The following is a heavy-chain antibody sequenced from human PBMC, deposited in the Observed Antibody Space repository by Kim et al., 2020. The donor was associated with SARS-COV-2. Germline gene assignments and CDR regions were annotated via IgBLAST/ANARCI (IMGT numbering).Heavy chain of an antibody. CDR3: ARGLFYYDSSGYVFDY. V-gene: IGHV1-3*01. CDR1: GYIFTSFL. D-gene: IGHD3-22*01. J-gene: IGHJ4*02. Sequence: ASVKVSCKASGYIFTSFLMHWVRQAPGQRLEWMGWINAGNGNTKFSRKLQGRVTITRDTSASTAYMELSSLRSEDTAVYYCARGLFYYDSSGYVFDYWGQ. CDR2: INAGNGNT.